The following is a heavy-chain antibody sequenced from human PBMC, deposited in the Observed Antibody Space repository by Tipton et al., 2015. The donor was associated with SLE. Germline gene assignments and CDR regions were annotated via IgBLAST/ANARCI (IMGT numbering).Heavy chain of an antibody. D-gene: IGHD2-2*01. V-gene: IGHV3-21*01. J-gene: IGHJ3*02. Sequence: GSLRLSCAASGFTFSSYDMNWVRQAPGKGLEWVSTISSSSSYIFYPDSVRGRFTISRDNAKNSLYLQMNSLRAEDTAVYYCARDRSISSWDAFDIWGQGTMVTVSS. CDR1: GFTFSSYD. CDR2: ISSSSSYI. CDR3: ARDRSISSWDAFDI.